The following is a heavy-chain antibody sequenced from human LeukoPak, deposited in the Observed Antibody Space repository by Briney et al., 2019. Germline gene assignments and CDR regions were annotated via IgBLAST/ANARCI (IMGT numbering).Heavy chain of an antibody. CDR3: ARYSSYDSDFDY. J-gene: IGHJ4*02. CDR1: GGSISSYY. CDR2: IYYSGST. D-gene: IGHD5-12*01. Sequence: PSETLSLTCTVSGGSISSYYWSWIRQPPGKGLEWIGYIYYSGSTNYNPSLKSRVTISVDTSKNQFSLKLSSVTAADTAVYYCARYSSYDSDFDYWGQGTLVTVSS. V-gene: IGHV4-59*01.